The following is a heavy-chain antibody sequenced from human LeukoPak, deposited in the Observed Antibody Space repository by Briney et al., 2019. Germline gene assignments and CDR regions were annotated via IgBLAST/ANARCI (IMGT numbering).Heavy chain of an antibody. J-gene: IGHJ4*02. D-gene: IGHD1-26*01. CDR3: ARLDGSYLSRQNDY. Sequence: SETLSLTCTVSGGSISSSSYYWGWIRQPPGKGLEWIGSIYYSGSTYYNPSLKSRVTISIDTSKNQFSLKLSSVTAADTAVYYCARLDGSYLSRQNDYWGQGTLVIVSS. CDR2: IYYSGST. CDR1: GGSISSSSYY. V-gene: IGHV4-39*07.